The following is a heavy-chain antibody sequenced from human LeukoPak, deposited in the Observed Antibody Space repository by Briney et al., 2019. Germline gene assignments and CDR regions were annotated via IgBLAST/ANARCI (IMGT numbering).Heavy chain of an antibody. J-gene: IGHJ4*02. CDR1: GFTFSLYA. CDR3: ARLKAVAGTAYYFDY. Sequence: PGRSLRLSCAASGFTFSLYAMHWVRQAPGKGLEWVALISYDGSNKYYADSVKGRFTISRDNSKNTLYLQMNSLRAEDTAVYYCARLKAVAGTAYYFDYWGQGTLVTVSS. V-gene: IGHV3-30*04. CDR2: ISYDGSNK. D-gene: IGHD6-19*01.